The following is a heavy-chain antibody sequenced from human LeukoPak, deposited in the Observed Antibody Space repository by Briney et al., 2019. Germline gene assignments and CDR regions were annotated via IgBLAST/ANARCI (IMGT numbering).Heavy chain of an antibody. CDR2: ISSSSSYI. CDR3: ARQIAPEYYYDSSGYPDY. D-gene: IGHD3-22*01. Sequence: PGGSLRHSCAASGFTFSSYSMNWVRQAPGKGLEWVSSISSSSSYIYYADSVKGRFTISRDNAKNSLYLQINSLRAEDTAVYYCARQIAPEYYYDSSGYPDYWGQGTLVTVSS. J-gene: IGHJ4*02. CDR1: GFTFSSYS. V-gene: IGHV3-21*01.